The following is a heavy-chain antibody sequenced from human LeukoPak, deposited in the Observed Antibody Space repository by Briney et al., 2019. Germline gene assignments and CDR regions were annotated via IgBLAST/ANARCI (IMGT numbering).Heavy chain of an antibody. Sequence: GGSLRLSCAASGFTFSSYGMHWVRQAPGKGLEWVAVISYDGSNKYYADSVKGRFTISRDNSKNTLYLQMNSLRAEDTAVYYCAKDKHYDYVWGSCPVDYWGQGTLVTVS. CDR2: ISYDGSNK. CDR3: AKDKHYDYVWGSCPVDY. J-gene: IGHJ4*02. D-gene: IGHD3-16*01. CDR1: GFTFSSYG. V-gene: IGHV3-30*18.